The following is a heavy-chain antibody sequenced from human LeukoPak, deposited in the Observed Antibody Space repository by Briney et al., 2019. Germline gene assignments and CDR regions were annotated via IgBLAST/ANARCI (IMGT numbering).Heavy chain of an antibody. CDR3: TRDSGAAADYYGMDG. V-gene: IGHV3-48*03. CDR2: ISSSGSTI. J-gene: IGHJ6*02. Sequence: GGSLRLSCAASGFTFSSYDMNWVRQAPGKGLELVSYISSSGSTIYYADSVKGRFTISRDNAKNSLFLQMNSLRPEAPAVYNGTRDSGAAADYYGMDGWSQGTTVTVSS. D-gene: IGHD6-25*01. CDR1: GFTFSSYD.